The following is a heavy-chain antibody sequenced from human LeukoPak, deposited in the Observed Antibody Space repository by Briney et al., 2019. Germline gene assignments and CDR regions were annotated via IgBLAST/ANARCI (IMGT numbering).Heavy chain of an antibody. J-gene: IGHJ4*02. D-gene: IGHD6-19*01. Sequence: HGESLKISCKGSGYSFTSYWIGWVRQMPGKGLEWMGIIYPGDSDARYSPSFQGQVTISADKSISTAYLQWSSLKASDTAMYYCARHVDSSGWYYFDSWGQGTLVTVSS. V-gene: IGHV5-51*01. CDR3: ARHVDSSGWYYFDS. CDR1: GYSFTSYW. CDR2: IYPGDSDA.